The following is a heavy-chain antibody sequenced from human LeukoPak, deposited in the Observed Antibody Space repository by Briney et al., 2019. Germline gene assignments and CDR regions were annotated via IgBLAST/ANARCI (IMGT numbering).Heavy chain of an antibody. J-gene: IGHJ4*02. CDR1: GFTFSSYG. Sequence: PSGGSLRLSCVASGFTFSSYGVHWVRQAPGKGLEWVAFIRYDGSNKYYADSVKGRFTISRDNSKNTLYLQMNSLRAEDTAVHYCAKADPFWSGYWDYWGQGTLVTVSS. D-gene: IGHD3-3*01. CDR2: IRYDGSNK. V-gene: IGHV3-30*02. CDR3: AKADPFWSGYWDY.